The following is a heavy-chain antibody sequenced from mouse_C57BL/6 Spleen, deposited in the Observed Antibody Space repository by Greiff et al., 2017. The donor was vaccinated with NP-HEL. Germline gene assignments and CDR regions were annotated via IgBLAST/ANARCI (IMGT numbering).Heavy chain of an antibody. V-gene: IGHV3-8*01. J-gene: IGHJ4*01. CDR1: GYSITSDY. Sequence: DVHLVESGPGLAKPSQTLSLTCSVTGYSITSDYWNWIRKFPGNKLEYIGYISYSGSTYYNPSLKSRISITRDTSKNQYYLQLNSVTTEDTATYYCARYMAGSSYGAMDYWGQGTSVTVSS. CDR3: ARYMAGSSYGAMDY. D-gene: IGHD1-1*01. CDR2: ISYSGST.